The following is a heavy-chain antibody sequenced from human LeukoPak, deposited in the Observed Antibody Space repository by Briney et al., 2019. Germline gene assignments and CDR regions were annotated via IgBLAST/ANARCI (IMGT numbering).Heavy chain of an antibody. CDR1: GGSNSSGGYY. CDR3: ARHLLGDAFDI. J-gene: IGHJ3*02. D-gene: IGHD7-27*01. V-gene: IGHV4-30-2*01. Sequence: PSETQCLTCTVSGGSNSSGGYYWSWIRQPPGKGLEWIGYIYHSGSTYYNPSLKSRVTISVDRSKNQFSLKLSSVTAADTAVYYCARHLLGDAFDIWGQGTMVTVSS. CDR2: IYHSGST.